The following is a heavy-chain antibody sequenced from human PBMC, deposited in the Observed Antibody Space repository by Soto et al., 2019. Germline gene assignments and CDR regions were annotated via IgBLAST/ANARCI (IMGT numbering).Heavy chain of an antibody. Sequence: GESLKISCKGSGYSFTSYWIGWMRQMPGKGLEWMGIIYPGDSDTRYSPSFQGQVTISADKSISTAYLQWSSLKASDTAMYYCARRVNNWNPHFDYWGQGTLVTVSS. D-gene: IGHD1-20*01. V-gene: IGHV5-51*01. CDR1: GYSFTSYW. CDR2: IYPGDSDT. CDR3: ARRVNNWNPHFDY. J-gene: IGHJ4*02.